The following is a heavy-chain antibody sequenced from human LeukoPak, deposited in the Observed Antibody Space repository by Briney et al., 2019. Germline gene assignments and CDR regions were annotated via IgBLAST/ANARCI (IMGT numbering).Heavy chain of an antibody. D-gene: IGHD4-17*01. CDR2: IYYSGST. V-gene: IGHV4-39*07. J-gene: IGHJ4*02. CDR1: GGSISSSSYY. Sequence: SETLSLTCTVSGGSISSSSYYWGWICQPPGKGLEWIGSIYYSGSTYYNPSLKSRVTISVDTSKNQFSLKLSSVTAADTAVYYCARGQDYGIHRTIDYWGQGTLVTVSS. CDR3: ARGQDYGIHRTIDY.